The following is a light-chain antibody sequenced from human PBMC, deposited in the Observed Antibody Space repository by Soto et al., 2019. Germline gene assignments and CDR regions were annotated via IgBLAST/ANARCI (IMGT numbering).Light chain of an antibody. V-gene: IGLV2-14*01. CDR3: SAYTRPGTHV. J-gene: IGLJ1*01. CDR2: EVN. Sequence: QSALTQPASVSGSPGQSITISCTGSSSDIEDYKYVSWYQQHPGKAPKLILYEVNLRPSGVSHRFSGSKSANSASLTISGLQAEDEADYHCSAYTRPGTHVFGPGTKVTVL. CDR1: SSDIEDYKY.